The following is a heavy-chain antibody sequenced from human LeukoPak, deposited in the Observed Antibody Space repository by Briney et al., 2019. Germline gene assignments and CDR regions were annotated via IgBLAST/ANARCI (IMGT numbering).Heavy chain of an antibody. D-gene: IGHD6-6*01. CDR1: GFTFSSYA. J-gene: IGHJ4*02. Sequence: PGRSLRLSCAASGFTFSSYAMHWVRQAPGKGLEWVAVISYDGSNKYYADSVKGRFTISRDNSKNTLYLQMNSLRAEDTAVYYCARDQRAYSSSSAFDYWGQGTLVTVSS. CDR2: ISYDGSNK. V-gene: IGHV3-30-3*01. CDR3: ARDQRAYSSSSAFDY.